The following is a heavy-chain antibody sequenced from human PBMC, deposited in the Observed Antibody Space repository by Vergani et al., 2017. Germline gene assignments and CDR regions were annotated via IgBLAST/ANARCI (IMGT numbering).Heavy chain of an antibody. V-gene: IGHV4-39*01. CDR3: AGDTHSLQRADR. Sequence: QLQLQESGPGLVKPSETLSLTCTVSGGSISSSSYYWGWIRQPPGKGLEWIGSIYYSGSTYYYPSLKSRIVIFVDTSKNQFSLNLSSVTAADTAVYYCAGDTHSLQRADRWGQGLLVSVSS. CDR1: GGSISSSSYY. J-gene: IGHJ5*02. D-gene: IGHD5-18*01. CDR2: IYYSGST.